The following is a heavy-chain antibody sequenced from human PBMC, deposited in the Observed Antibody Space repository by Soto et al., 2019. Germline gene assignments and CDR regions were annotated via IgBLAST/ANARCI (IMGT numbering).Heavy chain of an antibody. J-gene: IGHJ5*02. V-gene: IGHV4-39*01. Sequence: QLQLQESGPGLVKPSETLSLTCTVSGGSISSSSFHWGWIRQPPGKGLEWIGSIYYSGSTYYSPSLQSRATISVDTSKNQFSLKLSSVTAADTAVYYCARRERAAGTDWWFDPWGQGTLVTVSS. CDR3: ARRERAAGTDWWFDP. CDR1: GGSISSSSFH. D-gene: IGHD6-13*01. CDR2: IYYSGST.